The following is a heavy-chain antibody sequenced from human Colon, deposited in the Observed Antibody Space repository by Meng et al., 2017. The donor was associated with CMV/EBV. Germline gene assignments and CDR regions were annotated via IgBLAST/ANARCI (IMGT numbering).Heavy chain of an antibody. J-gene: IGHJ3*02. CDR2: ISGTSSHI. CDR3: AKVLYITAVAEGFDM. V-gene: IGHV3-21*04. D-gene: IGHD1-14*01. CDR1: GFTFAKYS. Sequence: GESLKISCAASGFTFAKYSMNWVRQAPGKGLEWVSSISGTSSHIYYADSVKGRFTISRDNSRNILYLQMSTLRAEDTAMYYCAKVLYITAVAEGFDMWGQGTLVTVSS.